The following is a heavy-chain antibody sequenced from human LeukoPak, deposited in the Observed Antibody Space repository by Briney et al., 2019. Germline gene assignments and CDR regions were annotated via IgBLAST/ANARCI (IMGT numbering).Heavy chain of an antibody. V-gene: IGHV1-69*05. CDR2: IIPIFGTA. CDR3: ARALPTNLGIKYFDY. J-gene: IGHJ4*02. D-gene: IGHD7-27*01. CDR1: GGTFSSYA. Sequence: ASVKVSCKASGGTFSSYAISWVRQAPGQGLEWMGGIIPIFGTANYAQKFQGRVTITTDESTSTAYMELSSLRSEDTAVYYCARALPTNLGIKYFDYWGQGTLVTVSS.